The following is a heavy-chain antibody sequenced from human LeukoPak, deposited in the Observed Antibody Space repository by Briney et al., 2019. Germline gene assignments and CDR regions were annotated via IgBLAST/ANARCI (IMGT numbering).Heavy chain of an antibody. CDR2: INHSGGT. CDR3: AWTRPYYYYGMDV. Sequence: SETLSLTCAVYGGSFSGYYWSWIRQPPGKGLEWIGEINHSGGTNYNPSLKSRVTISVDTSKNQFSLKLSSVTAADTAVYYCAWTRPYYYYGMDVWGQGTTVTVSS. J-gene: IGHJ6*02. V-gene: IGHV4-34*01. CDR1: GGSFSGYY. D-gene: IGHD3/OR15-3a*01.